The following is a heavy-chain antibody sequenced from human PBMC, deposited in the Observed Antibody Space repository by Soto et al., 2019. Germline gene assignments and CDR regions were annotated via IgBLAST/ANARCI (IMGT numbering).Heavy chain of an antibody. V-gene: IGHV1-69*06. CDR3: ARDPTNDYGDDTFDY. Sequence: QVQPVQSGAEVKKLGSSVKASCKTSGVTLPKYGINWVRQAPGQGLEWMGGIIPFYGTTNYAQKFQGRLTVTADMYTSTVYMELSSLRSEDTAVYYCARDPTNDYGDDTFDYWGQGTKVIVSS. D-gene: IGHD4-17*01. CDR2: IIPFYGTT. CDR1: GVTLPKYG. J-gene: IGHJ4*02.